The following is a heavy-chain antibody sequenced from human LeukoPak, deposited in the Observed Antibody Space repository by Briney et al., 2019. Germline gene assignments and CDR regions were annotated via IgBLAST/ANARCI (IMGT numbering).Heavy chain of an antibody. CDR2: ISDNDGST. V-gene: IGHV3-23*01. D-gene: IGHD5-18*01. CDR1: GFTFNNYA. CDR3: VRHDSYIPF. J-gene: IGHJ1*01. Sequence: GGSLTHSCAASGFTFNNYAMSWVRQTPGKGLEWVSSISDNDGSTYYTDSVKGRFTISRDNSKDTVYLQMNNLRAADTALYFCVRHDSYIPFWGEGSLVTVSS.